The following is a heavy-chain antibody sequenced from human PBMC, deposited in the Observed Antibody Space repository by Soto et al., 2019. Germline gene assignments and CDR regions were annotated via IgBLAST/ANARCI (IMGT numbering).Heavy chain of an antibody. V-gene: IGHV3-11*01. CDR2: ISGGGDTI. D-gene: IGHD3-22*01. J-gene: IGHJ4*02. CDR3: ARELARYDTLDY. CDR1: GFTFRDSY. Sequence: VEFLRLSYAASGFTFRDSYMTWIRQAPGKGLEWLSFISGGGDTIYYADSVKGRFTVSRDNAKNSLFLQMNSLRAEDTAVYYCARELARYDTLDYWGQGTLVTVSS.